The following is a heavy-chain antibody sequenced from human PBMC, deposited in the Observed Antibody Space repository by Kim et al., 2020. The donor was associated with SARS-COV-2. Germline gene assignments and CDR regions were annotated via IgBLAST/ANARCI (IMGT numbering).Heavy chain of an antibody. Sequence: GGSLRLSCAASGFTFSNNAMNWVRQAPGKGLEWVSGTTGSGITTYYADSVKGRFTISRDNSKNMLYLQMNSLRAEDTAIYYCAKTRAMAGLWCFDLWGQGALVTVSS. CDR2: TTGSGITT. J-gene: IGHJ2*01. CDR1: GFTFSNNA. D-gene: IGHD6-19*01. CDR3: AKTRAMAGLWCFDL. V-gene: IGHV3-23*01.